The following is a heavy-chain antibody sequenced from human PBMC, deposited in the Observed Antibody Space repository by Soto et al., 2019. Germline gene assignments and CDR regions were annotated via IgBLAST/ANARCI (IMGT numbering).Heavy chain of an antibody. V-gene: IGHV4-59*13. CDR1: GGSFGTNY. D-gene: IGHD3-10*01. J-gene: IGHJ5*02. CDR3: ATDSAGRGPFDP. Sequence: ETLSRTCPISGGSFGTNYWSGIRQAPGKGLEWIGYTYHTGSTKYNPSLKSRATISVDTSKNQFSLTLNSAAAADTAVYYCATDSAGRGPFDPWGQGILVTVYS. CDR2: TYHTGST.